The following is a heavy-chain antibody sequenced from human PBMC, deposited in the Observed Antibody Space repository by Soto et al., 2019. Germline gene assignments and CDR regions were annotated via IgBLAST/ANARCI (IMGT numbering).Heavy chain of an antibody. Sequence: PGGSLRLSCAASGFTFSSYAMSWVRQAPGKGLEWVSGLSGSGGSTYYADSVKGRFTISRDNSKNTLYLQMNGLRAEDTAVYYCAKPPPYCSSTSCYSDMDVWGQGTTVTVSS. J-gene: IGHJ6*02. V-gene: IGHV3-23*01. CDR1: GFTFSSYA. D-gene: IGHD2-2*01. CDR2: LSGSGGST. CDR3: AKPPPYCSSTSCYSDMDV.